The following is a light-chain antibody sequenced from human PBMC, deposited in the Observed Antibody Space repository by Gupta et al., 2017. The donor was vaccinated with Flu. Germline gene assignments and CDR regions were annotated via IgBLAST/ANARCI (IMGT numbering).Light chain of an antibody. CDR3: QAGDSSTVV. V-gene: IGLV3-1*01. CDR2: QDS. Sequence: CVGVKCGNNDACWYQQKPGQSPVLVIYQDSQRPSVIPELFAASTAGNTATLTISGTQAMDDADYYCQAGDSSTVVFGGGTKLTVL. CDR1: KCGNND. J-gene: IGLJ2*01.